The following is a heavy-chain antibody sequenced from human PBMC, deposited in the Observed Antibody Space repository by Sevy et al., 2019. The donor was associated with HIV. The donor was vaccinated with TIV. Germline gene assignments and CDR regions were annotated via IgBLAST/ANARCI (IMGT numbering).Heavy chain of an antibody. V-gene: IGHV4-38-2*01. CDR2: TYHGGST. D-gene: IGHD2-21*02. CDR1: NFSISSGYY. Sequence: SETLSLTCGVSNFSISSGYYWGWIRQTPGKGLEWIGNTYHGGSTYYNPSLKSRVAISVATSTNKLSLRLSSVTAADTAVYYCARQSGGDRLDYYGMDVWGQGTTVTVSS. CDR3: ARQSGGDRLDYYGMDV. J-gene: IGHJ6*02.